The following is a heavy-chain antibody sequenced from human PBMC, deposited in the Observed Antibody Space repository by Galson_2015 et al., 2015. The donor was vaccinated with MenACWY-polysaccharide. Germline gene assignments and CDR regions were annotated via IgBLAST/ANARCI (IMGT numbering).Heavy chain of an antibody. CDR2: IIPILDAA. CDR1: GDTFSSSG. V-gene: IGHV1-69*04. J-gene: IGHJ4*02. CDR3: ARARMRTTTAVTPDYFLDS. D-gene: IGHD2/OR15-2a*01. Sequence: SVKVSCKASGDTFSSSGVTWVRQAPGQGLEWVGRIIPILDAADSAQRFQGRLTITADKSTSTAYMELSGLRSDDTAVYYCARARMRTTTAVTPDYFLDSWGQGALVTVSS.